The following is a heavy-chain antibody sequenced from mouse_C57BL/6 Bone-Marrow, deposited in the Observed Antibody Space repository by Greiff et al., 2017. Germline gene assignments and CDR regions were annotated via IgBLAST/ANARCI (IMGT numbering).Heavy chain of an antibody. CDR1: GFTFSSYT. J-gene: IGHJ3*01. V-gene: IGHV5-9*01. CDR2: ISGGGGNT. Sequence: EVKLMESGGGLVKPGGSLKLSCAASGFTFSSYTMSWVRQTPEKRLEWVATISGGGGNTYYPDSVKGRFTISSDNAKNTLYLQMSSLRSEDTALYYCARGDYYGSSDVWFAYWGQGTLVTVSA. D-gene: IGHD1-1*01. CDR3: ARGDYYGSSDVWFAY.